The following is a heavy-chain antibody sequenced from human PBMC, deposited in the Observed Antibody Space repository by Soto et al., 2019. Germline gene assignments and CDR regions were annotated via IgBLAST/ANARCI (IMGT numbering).Heavy chain of an antibody. D-gene: IGHD3-10*01. CDR2: IYPGGSAT. CDR3: ASRPIRGAWYYFYY. Sequence: PGETLKISCKGSGYSFTSYWIGWVRQMPGKGLEWMGIIYPGGSATRYSPSFQGQVTISADKSISTAYLQWSSLKASDTAMYYCASRPIRGAWYYFYYWGQGTLVTVSS. V-gene: IGHV5-51*01. CDR1: GYSFTSYW. J-gene: IGHJ4*02.